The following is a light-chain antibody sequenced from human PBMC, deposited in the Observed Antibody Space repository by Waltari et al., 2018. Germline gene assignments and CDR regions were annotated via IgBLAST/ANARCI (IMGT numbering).Light chain of an antibody. CDR3: SSYAGTNNLL. V-gene: IGLV2-8*01. CDR2: GVT. CDR1: SSDVGRYDY. J-gene: IGLJ2*01. Sequence: QPALTQPPSPSGSPGQPATIPCTGTSSDVGRYDYVSWYQHHQGKAPKLLIDGVTKRPSGGPDRFSGSKSGNTASLTISGLQTDDEAHYYCSSYAGTNNLLFGGGTKVTVL.